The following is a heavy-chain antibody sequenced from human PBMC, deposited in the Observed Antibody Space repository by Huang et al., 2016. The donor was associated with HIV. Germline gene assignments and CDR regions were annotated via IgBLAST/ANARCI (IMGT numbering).Heavy chain of an antibody. CDR2: IYWDDDK. Sequence: QITLKESGPALLRPTQTLTLTCTFSGFSLTTIGAGVGWIRQPPGKPREGLVLIYWDDDKRFSPSLKTRISVTKDTSKNQVVFTMNNVGPTDTGTYYCAHIGRLGDYYMDVWGNGTAVTVSS. V-gene: IGHV2-5*02. CDR1: GFSLTTIGAG. J-gene: IGHJ6*03. CDR3: AHIGRLGDYYMDV. D-gene: IGHD3-16*01.